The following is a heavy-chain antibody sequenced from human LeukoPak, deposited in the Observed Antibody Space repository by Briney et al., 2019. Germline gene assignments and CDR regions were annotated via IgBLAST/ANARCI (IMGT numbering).Heavy chain of an antibody. CDR3: ARDRTGTYREVAY. J-gene: IGHJ4*02. CDR1: GFTFSSYW. V-gene: IGHV3-7*01. D-gene: IGHD3/OR15-3a*01. Sequence: GGSLRLSCAASGFTFSSYWMNWVRQAPGKGLEWVANIKPDGSEICYVDSVKGRFTISRDNAKNSLYLQMNSLTAGDTAVYYCARDRTGTYREVAYWGQGTLVTVSS. CDR2: IKPDGSEI.